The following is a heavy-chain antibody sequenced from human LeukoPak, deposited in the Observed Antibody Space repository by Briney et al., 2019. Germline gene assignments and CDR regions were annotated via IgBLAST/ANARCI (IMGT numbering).Heavy chain of an antibody. CDR2: ISGSGGST. CDR3: AKGFASGWEPFDY. V-gene: IGHV3-23*01. Sequence: GGSLRLSCAASGFTFNSYAMRWVRQAPGKGLEWVSAISGSGGSTYYADSVKGRFTISRDNSKNTLYLQMNSLRAEDTAVYYCAKGFASGWEPFDYWRQGTLVTVCS. CDR1: GFTFNSYA. J-gene: IGHJ4*02. D-gene: IGHD1-26*01.